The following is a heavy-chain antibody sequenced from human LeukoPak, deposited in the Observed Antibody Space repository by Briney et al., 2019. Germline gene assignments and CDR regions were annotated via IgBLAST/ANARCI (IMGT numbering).Heavy chain of an antibody. CDR3: AKPRQQLVRYGLDV. CDR2: ISASGGST. J-gene: IGHJ6*02. D-gene: IGHD6-6*01. V-gene: IGHV3-23*01. CDR1: GFIFNSYA. Sequence: GGSLRLSCAASGFIFNSYAMTWVRQAPGKGLEWVSAISASGGSTYYADSVKGRFTISRDNSKSTLYLQMNSLRSEDTAVYYCAKPRQQLVRYGLDVWGQGTTVIASS.